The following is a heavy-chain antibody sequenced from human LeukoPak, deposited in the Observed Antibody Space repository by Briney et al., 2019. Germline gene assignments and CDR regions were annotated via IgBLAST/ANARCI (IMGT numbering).Heavy chain of an antibody. Sequence: KPSETLSLTCAVYGGSFSGYYWSWIRQPPGKGLEWIGYIYYSGSTNYNPSLKSRVTISVDTSKNQFSLKLSSVTAADTAVYYCARGGDCSSTSCYGYFDYWGQGTLVTVSS. CDR3: ARGGDCSSTSCYGYFDY. CDR2: IYYSGST. J-gene: IGHJ4*02. CDR1: GGSFSGYY. V-gene: IGHV4-59*01. D-gene: IGHD2-2*01.